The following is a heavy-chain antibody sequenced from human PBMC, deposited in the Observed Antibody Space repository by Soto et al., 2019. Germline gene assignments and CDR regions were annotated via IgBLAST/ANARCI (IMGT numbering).Heavy chain of an antibody. J-gene: IGHJ5*02. Sequence: PGGSLRLSCAASGFTFSSYSMNWVRQAPGKGLEWVSYISSSSSTIYYADSVKGRFTISRDNAKNSLYLQMNSLRAEDTAVYYCARDALELRSHWFDPRGQGTLVTVSS. CDR3: ARDALELRSHWFDP. CDR1: GFTFSSYS. CDR2: ISSSSSTI. V-gene: IGHV3-48*01. D-gene: IGHD1-7*01.